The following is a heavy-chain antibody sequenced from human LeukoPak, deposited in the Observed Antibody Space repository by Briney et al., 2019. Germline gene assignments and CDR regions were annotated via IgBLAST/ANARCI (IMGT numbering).Heavy chain of an antibody. J-gene: IGHJ3*02. CDR2: ISSSSSYI. V-gene: IGHV3-21*01. CDR1: GFIFSSYD. Sequence: GGSLRLSCAASGFIFSSYDINWLRQAPGQGLEWISSISSSSSYIYYADSVRGRFTISRDNAKHSMFLQMNRLRAEDTAVYYCARALSIWGLGTMVTVSS. CDR3: ARALSI.